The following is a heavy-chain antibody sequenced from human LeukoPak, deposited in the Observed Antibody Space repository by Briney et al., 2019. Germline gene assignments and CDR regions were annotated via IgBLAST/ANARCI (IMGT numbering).Heavy chain of an antibody. D-gene: IGHD3-10*01. J-gene: IGHJ5*02. CDR3: ARAGVRGDPMFDP. CDR1: GGSISSYY. V-gene: IGHV4-59*01. Sequence: SETLSLTCTVSGGSISSYYWSWIRQPPGKGLEWIGYIYYSGSTNYNPSLKSRVIISVDTSKNQFFLKLSSVTAADTAVYYCARAGVRGDPMFDPWGQGTLVTVSS. CDR2: IYYSGST.